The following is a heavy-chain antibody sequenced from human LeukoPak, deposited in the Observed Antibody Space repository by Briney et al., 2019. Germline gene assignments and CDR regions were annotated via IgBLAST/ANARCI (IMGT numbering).Heavy chain of an antibody. Sequence: GGSLRLSCAASGFTFTSYYMHWVRQAPGKGLVWFSRISGDGSNTIYADSVKGRFTISRDNAENTLYLQMNSLRVEDTAVYYCTRRVSATRWFDPWGQGTLVTVSS. CDR2: ISGDGSNT. CDR1: GFTFTSYY. CDR3: TRRVSATRWFDP. V-gene: IGHV3-74*01. J-gene: IGHJ5*02. D-gene: IGHD2-15*01.